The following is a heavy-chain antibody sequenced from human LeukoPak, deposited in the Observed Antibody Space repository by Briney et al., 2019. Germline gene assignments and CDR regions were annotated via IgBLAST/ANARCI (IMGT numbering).Heavy chain of an antibody. CDR1: GGSISSYY. CDR2: IYSTGST. V-gene: IGHV4-4*07. J-gene: IGHJ4*02. Sequence: SETLSLTCTVSGGSISSYYWSWIRQPAGKGLEWIGRIYSTGSTYYNPSLKSRVTMSVDTSKNQFSLRLRSVTAADTAVYYCARQIASAGTAGFDFWGQGALVTVSS. D-gene: IGHD6-13*01. CDR3: ARQIASAGTAGFDF.